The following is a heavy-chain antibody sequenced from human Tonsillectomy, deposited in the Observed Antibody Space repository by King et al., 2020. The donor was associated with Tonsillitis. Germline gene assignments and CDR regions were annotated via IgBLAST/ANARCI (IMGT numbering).Heavy chain of an antibody. CDR2: INPNSGVT. V-gene: IGHV1-2*02. Sequence: QLVQSGAEVNKPGASVKVSCKASGYSFTGYYMHWVRQAPGQGLEWMGWINPNSGVTDYAQKFQGRVTMTRDTSISTAYMELTRLRSDDTAVYYCAREGDAFDIWGQGTRVTVSS. CDR3: AREGDAFDI. J-gene: IGHJ3*02. CDR1: GYSFTGYY.